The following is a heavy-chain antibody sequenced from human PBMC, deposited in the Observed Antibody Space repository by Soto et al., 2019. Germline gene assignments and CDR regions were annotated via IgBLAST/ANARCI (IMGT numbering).Heavy chain of an antibody. D-gene: IGHD3-10*01. CDR1: GGSISSSSYY. J-gene: IGHJ6*02. Sequence: SETLSLTCTVSGGSISSSSYYWGWIRQPPGKGLEWIGSIYYSGSTYYNPSLKSRVTISVDTSKNQFSLKLSSVTAADAAVYYCASSYYYGSGSYSRYYGMDVWGQGTTVTVSS. CDR3: ASSYYYGSGSYSRYYGMDV. CDR2: IYYSGST. V-gene: IGHV4-39*01.